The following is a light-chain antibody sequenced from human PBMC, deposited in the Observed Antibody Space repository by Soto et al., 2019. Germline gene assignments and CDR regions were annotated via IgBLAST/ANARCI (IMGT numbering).Light chain of an antibody. CDR1: QSVGSTY. Sequence: EIVLTQSPGTLSLSPGERATLSCRASQSVGSTYLACYQQKPGQAPKLLIYGVSSRATGIPDRFSGSGSGTDFTLTISRMEPEDVAVYYCQQYGTSPLTFGPGTKVDI. CDR2: GVS. CDR3: QQYGTSPLT. V-gene: IGKV3-20*01. J-gene: IGKJ3*01.